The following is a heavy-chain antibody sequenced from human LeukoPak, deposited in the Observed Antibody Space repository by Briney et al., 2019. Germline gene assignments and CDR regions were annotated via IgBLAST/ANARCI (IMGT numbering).Heavy chain of an antibody. J-gene: IGHJ3*02. D-gene: IGHD3-22*01. CDR1: GFTVSSNY. CDR3: ARRGDSSGYYDIGAFDI. V-gene: IGHV3-11*01. Sequence: GGSLRLSCAASGFTVSSNYMSWIRQAPGKGLEWVSYISSSGSTIYYADSVKGRFTISRDNAKNSLYLQMNSLRAEDTAVYYCARRGDSSGYYDIGAFDIWGQGTMVTVSS. CDR2: ISSSGSTI.